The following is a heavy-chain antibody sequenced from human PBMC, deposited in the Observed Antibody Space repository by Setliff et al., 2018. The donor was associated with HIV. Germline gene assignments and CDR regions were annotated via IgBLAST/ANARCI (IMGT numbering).Heavy chain of an antibody. CDR3: ARGLQYYDSGSYSEDY. D-gene: IGHD3-10*01. J-gene: IGHJ4*03. CDR2: INHSGSG. V-gene: IGHV4-34*01. CDR1: GGSFSGYY. Sequence: SETLSLTCALYGGSFSGYYWSWIRQPPGKGLEWIGEINHSGSGNYNPSLTSRVTISLDTSKNQFSLKLSSVTAADTAVYYCARGLQYYDSGSYSEDYWGQGTTVTVSS.